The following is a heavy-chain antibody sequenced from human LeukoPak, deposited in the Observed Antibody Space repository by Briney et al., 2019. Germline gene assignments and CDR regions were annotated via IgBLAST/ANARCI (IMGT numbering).Heavy chain of an antibody. CDR2: ISGYGDTT. Sequence: GGSLRLSCSASGFTFSSFAMNWVRQAPGKGLEWVSIISGYGDTTYYTDSVKGRFTISRDNSKNTLYLQMNSLRAEDTAVYYCATRITMVRGSWFDPWGQGTLVTVSS. D-gene: IGHD3-10*01. J-gene: IGHJ5*02. V-gene: IGHV3-23*01. CDR3: ATRITMVRGSWFDP. CDR1: GFTFSSFA.